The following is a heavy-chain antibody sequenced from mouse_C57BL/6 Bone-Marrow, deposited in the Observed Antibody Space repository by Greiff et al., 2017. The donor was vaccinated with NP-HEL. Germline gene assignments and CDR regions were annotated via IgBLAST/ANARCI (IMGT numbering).Heavy chain of an antibody. J-gene: IGHJ4*01. CDR3: TRPITTVGY. Sequence: VQLKQSGAELVRPGASVKLSCTASGFNIKDDYMHWVKQRPEQGLEWIGWIDPENGDTEYASKFQGKATITADTSSNTAYLQLSSLTSEDTAVYYCTRPITTVGYWGQGTSVTVSS. CDR2: IDPENGDT. D-gene: IGHD1-1*01. CDR1: GFNIKDDY. V-gene: IGHV14-4*01.